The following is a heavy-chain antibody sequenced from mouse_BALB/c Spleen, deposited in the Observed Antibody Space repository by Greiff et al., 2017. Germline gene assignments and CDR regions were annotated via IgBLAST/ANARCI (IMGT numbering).Heavy chain of an antibody. V-gene: IGHV1-54*01. D-gene: IGHD2-14*01. CDR2: INPGSGGT. CDR3: ASYRYDRAY. J-gene: IGHJ3*01. Sequence: QVQLKQSGAELVRPGTSVKVSCKASGYAFTNYLIEWVKQRPGQGLEWIGVINPGSGGTNYNEKFKGKATLTADKSSSTAYMQLSSLTSDDSAVYFCASYRYDRAYWGQGTLVTVSA. CDR1: GYAFTNYL.